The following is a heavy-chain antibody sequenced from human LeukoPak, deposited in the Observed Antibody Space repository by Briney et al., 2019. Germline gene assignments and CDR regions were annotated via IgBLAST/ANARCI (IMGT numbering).Heavy chain of an antibody. Sequence: ASVKVSCKASGGTFSSYAISWVRQAPGQGLEWMGGIIPIFGTANYAQKFQGRVTITADESTSTAYMELGSLRSGDTAVYYCARVPYYYGSGSYKGWFEPWGQGTLVTVSS. J-gene: IGHJ5*02. D-gene: IGHD3-10*01. V-gene: IGHV1-69*01. CDR2: IIPIFGTA. CDR3: ARVPYYYGSGSYKGWFEP. CDR1: GGTFSSYA.